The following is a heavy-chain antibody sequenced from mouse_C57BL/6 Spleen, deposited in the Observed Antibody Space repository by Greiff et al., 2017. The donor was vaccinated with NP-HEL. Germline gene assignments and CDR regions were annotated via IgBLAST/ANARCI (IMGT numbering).Heavy chain of an antibody. CDR2: ISSGSSTI. D-gene: IGHD2-4*01. CDR3: ARRGDYDGWYFEV. Sequence: EVQRVESGGGLVKPGGSLKLSCAASGFTFSDYGMHWVSQAPEQGLEWVAYISSGSSTIYYADTVKGRFTISSDNAKNTLFLQMTSLRAEDTAMYYCARRGDYDGWYFEVWGTGTTVTVSS. V-gene: IGHV5-17*01. CDR1: GFTFSDYG. J-gene: IGHJ1*03.